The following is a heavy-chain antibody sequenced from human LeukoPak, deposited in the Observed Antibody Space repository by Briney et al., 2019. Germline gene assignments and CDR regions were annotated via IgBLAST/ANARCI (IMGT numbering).Heavy chain of an antibody. Sequence: ASVKVSCKASGYTFTGYYMHWVRQAPGQGLEWMGWINPNSGGTNYAQKFQGRVTMTRDTSISTAYMELSRLRSDHTAVYYCARGGHIVVVTAIFWGQGTLVTVSS. CDR3: ARGGHIVVVTAIF. D-gene: IGHD2-21*02. V-gene: IGHV1-2*02. CDR2: INPNSGGT. CDR1: GYTFTGYY. J-gene: IGHJ4*02.